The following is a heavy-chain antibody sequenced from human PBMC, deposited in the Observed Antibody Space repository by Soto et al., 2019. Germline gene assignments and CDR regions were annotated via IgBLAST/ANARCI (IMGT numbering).Heavy chain of an antibody. J-gene: IGHJ6*02. CDR3: TSPKNELRFYSDNGIEV. CDR1: GLTFSDSA. Sequence: EVQLVESGGGLVQPGGSLKLSCAASGLTFSDSAIHWVRQASGKGLEWVGRIRSKTNNYATTYAASVKGRFTISRDDSKNTAYLQMNSLKTEDSAVYYCTSPKNELRFYSDNGIEVWGQGTTVTVSS. CDR2: IRSKTNNYAT. D-gene: IGHD5-12*01. V-gene: IGHV3-73*02.